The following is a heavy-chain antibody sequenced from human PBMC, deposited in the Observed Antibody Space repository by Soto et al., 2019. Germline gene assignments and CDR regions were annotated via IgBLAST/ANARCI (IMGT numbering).Heavy chain of an antibody. CDR3: ARNGGVSYYYYMDV. D-gene: IGHD3-16*01. CDR2: ISAYNGNT. CDR1: GYTFTNYG. Sequence: ASVKVSCKASGYTFTNYGITWVRQAPGQGLEWMGWISAYNGNTHYTQRLQGRVTMTTDTSTSTAYMELRGLRSDDTAVYYCARNGGVSYYYYMDVWGKGTTVTVSS. V-gene: IGHV1-18*01. J-gene: IGHJ6*03.